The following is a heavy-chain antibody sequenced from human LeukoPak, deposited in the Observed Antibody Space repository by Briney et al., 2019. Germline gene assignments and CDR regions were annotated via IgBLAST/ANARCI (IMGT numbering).Heavy chain of an antibody. CDR3: ARSRGSLDL. J-gene: IGHJ4*02. V-gene: IGHV3-11*03. Sequence: GGSLILSCRASGFAFSDYYMSWIRQAPGKGLEWVAYISSTGSNTKYADSVKGRFTISGDSAENSLYLQMSRLRAEDSALYYCARSRGSLDLWGKGTLVTVSS. D-gene: IGHD1-26*01. CDR2: ISSTGSNT. CDR1: GFAFSDYY.